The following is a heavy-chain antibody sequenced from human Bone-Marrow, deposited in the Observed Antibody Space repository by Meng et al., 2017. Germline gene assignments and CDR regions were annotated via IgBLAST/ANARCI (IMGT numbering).Heavy chain of an antibody. CDR3: ATADPTLPNYYDSRSAFDI. CDR2: FDPEDGET. J-gene: IGHJ3*02. D-gene: IGHD3-22*01. CDR1: GYTLTELS. Sequence: ASVKVSCKVSGYTLTELSMHWVRQAPGKGLEWMGGFDPEDGETIYAQKIQGRVTMTEDTSTDTAYMELSSLRSEDTAVYYCATADPTLPNYYDSRSAFDIWGQGTMVTVSS. V-gene: IGHV1-24*01.